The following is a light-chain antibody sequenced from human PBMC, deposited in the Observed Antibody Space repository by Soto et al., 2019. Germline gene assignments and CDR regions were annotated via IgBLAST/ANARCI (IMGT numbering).Light chain of an antibody. V-gene: IGLV2-14*01. CDR1: SSDVGGYNY. Sequence: QSALTQPASVSGSPGQSITISCTGTSSDVGGYNYVSWYQQHPGKAPKLMIYDVSNRPSGVSNRFSGSKSGNTASLTISGLQAEDEADYYCSSYTSSSTLSFGTGTQLTV. CDR2: DVS. CDR3: SSYTSSSTLS. J-gene: IGLJ1*01.